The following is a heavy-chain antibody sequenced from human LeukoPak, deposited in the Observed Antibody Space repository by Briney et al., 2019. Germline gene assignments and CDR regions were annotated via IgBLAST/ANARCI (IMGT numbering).Heavy chain of an antibody. J-gene: IGHJ6*03. CDR3: TRGVQNYYYMDV. V-gene: IGHV3-49*04. Sequence: GGSLRLSCTASGFTFGDYAMSWVRQAPGKGLEWVGFIRGKAYGGTTEYAASVKGRFTISRDDSKSIAYLQMNSLKTEDTAVYYCTRGVQNYYYMDVWGKGTTVTISS. CDR1: GFTFGDYA. D-gene: IGHD1-1*01. CDR2: IRGKAYGGTT.